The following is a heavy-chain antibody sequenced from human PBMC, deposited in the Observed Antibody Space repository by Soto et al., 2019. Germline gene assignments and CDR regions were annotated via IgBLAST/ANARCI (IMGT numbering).Heavy chain of an antibody. CDR2: IYYSGST. CDR1: GGSISSYY. V-gene: IGHV4-59*08. J-gene: IGHJ4*02. Sequence: PSETLSLTCTVSGGSISSYYWSWIRQPPGKGLEWIGYIYYSGSTNYNPSLKSRVTISVDTSKNQFSLKLRSVSAADTAVYYCARQRTSVVTQAYFDDWGQGSLVTVSS. D-gene: IGHD2-21*02. CDR3: ARQRTSVVTQAYFDD.